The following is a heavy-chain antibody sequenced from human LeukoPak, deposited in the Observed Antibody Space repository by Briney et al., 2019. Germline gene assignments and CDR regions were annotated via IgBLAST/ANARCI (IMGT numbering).Heavy chain of an antibody. Sequence: SETLSLTCAVYGGSFSGYYWSWIRQPPGKGLEWIGEINHSGSTNYNPSLKSRVTISVDKSKNQFSLKLSSVTAADTAVYYCARAMITSGYFDYWGQGTLVTVSS. V-gene: IGHV4-34*01. CDR1: GGSFSGYY. D-gene: IGHD3-16*01. J-gene: IGHJ4*02. CDR3: ARAMITSGYFDY. CDR2: INHSGST.